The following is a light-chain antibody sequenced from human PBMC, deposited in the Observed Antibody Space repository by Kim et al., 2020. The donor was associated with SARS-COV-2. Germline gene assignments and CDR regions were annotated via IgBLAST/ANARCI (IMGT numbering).Light chain of an antibody. J-gene: IGKJ2*01. V-gene: IGKV4-1*01. CDR3: QQYYSTPPYT. Sequence: ADITYKSSRRLLHTSDNKNSLAWYQKKPGQPPKLLIYWASTRQSGVPDRFSGSGSGSDFTLTISSLQAEDVAVYYCQQYYSTPPYTFGQGTKLEI. CDR2: WAS. CDR1: RRLLHTSDNKNS.